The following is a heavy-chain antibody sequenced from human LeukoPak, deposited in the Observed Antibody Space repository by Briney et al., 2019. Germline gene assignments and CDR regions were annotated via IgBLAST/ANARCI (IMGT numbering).Heavy chain of an antibody. CDR3: ARQGGYCSSTSCSMYYYYYGMDV. V-gene: IGHV5-51*01. D-gene: IGHD2-2*03. CDR1: GYSFTSYW. CDR2: IYPGDSDT. J-gene: IGHJ6*02. Sequence: GESLKISCKGSGYSFTSYWIGWVRQMPGKGLEWMGIIYPGDSDTRYSPSFQGQVTISADKSISTAYLQWSSLKASDTAMYYCARQGGYCSSTSCSMYYYYYGMDVWGQGTTVTVSS.